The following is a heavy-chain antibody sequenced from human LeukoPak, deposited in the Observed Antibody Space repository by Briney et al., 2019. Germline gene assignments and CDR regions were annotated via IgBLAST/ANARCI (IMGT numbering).Heavy chain of an antibody. J-gene: IGHJ4*02. D-gene: IGHD1-26*01. CDR2: INPSGGST. CDR3: ARDVGATYYFDY. CDR1: GYTFTSYY. V-gene: IGHV1-46*01. Sequence: ASVKVSCKASGYTFTSYYMHWVRQAPGQGLEWMGIINPSGGSTSYAQKFQGRVTMTRDTSTSTVYMELSSLGSEDTAVYYCARDVGATYYFDYWGQGTLVTVSS.